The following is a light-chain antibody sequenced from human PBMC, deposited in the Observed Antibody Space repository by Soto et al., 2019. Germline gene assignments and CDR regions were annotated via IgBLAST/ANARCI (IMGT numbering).Light chain of an antibody. J-gene: IGLJ1*01. CDR1: TSNIGAPYD. CDR2: GDN. Sequence: QSVLTQPPSVSGGPGQRVSISCTGSTSNIGAPYDVRWYQHLPGTAPKLLIYGDNNRPSGVPDRFSGSKSGTSASLAITRLQAEDEADYYCQSYDISLHNYVFGTGTKVTVL. V-gene: IGLV1-40*01. CDR3: QSYDISLHNYV.